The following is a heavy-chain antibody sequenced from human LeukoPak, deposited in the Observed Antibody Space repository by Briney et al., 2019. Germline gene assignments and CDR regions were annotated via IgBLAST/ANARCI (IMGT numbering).Heavy chain of an antibody. J-gene: IGHJ4*02. V-gene: IGHV3-21*01. CDR1: GFTFSSYS. CDR2: ISSSSSYI. CDR3: ARDRYGSGSYYNSFDY. D-gene: IGHD3-10*01. Sequence: GGSLRLSCAASGFTFSSYSMNWVRQAPGKWLEWVSSISSSSSYIYYADSVKGRFTISRDNAKNSLYLQMNSLRAEDTAVYYCARDRYGSGSYYNSFDYWGQGTLVTVSS.